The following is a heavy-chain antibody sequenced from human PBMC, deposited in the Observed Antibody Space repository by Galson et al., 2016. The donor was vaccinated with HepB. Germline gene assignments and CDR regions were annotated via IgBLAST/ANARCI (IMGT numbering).Heavy chain of an antibody. CDR2: ISAYNGNT. Sequence: SVKVSCKASGYTFSTYGISWVRQAPGQGLEWMGWISAYNGNTNYAQKVQGRVTMTTDTSTRTAYMELRSLRSDDTAVYYCARGSGDWYNKDYFDYWGQGTMNPEPSPRTAFMWLRGLSADDTAVYYCARGSGDWYNKDYFDYWGQGTLVTVSS. J-gene: IGHJ4*02. CDR1: GYTFSTYG. D-gene: IGHD4-17*01. V-gene: IGHV1-18*01. CDR3: ARGSGDWYNKDYFDYWGQGTMNPEPSPRTAFMWLRGLSADDTAVYYCARGSGDWYNKDYFDY.